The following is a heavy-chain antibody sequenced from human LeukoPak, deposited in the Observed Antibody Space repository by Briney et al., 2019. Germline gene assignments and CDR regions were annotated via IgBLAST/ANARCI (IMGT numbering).Heavy chain of an antibody. CDR3: ARDLKQLVRWYYYYYMDV. CDR2: IKQDGSEK. CDR1: GFTFSSYW. J-gene: IGHJ6*03. V-gene: IGHV3-7*01. Sequence: SGGSLRLSCAASGFTFSSYWMSWVRQAPGKGLEWVANIKQDGSEKYYVDSVKGRFTISRDNAKNSLYLQMNSLRAEDTAVYYCARDLKQLVRWYYYYYMDVWGKGTTVTVSS. D-gene: IGHD6-6*01.